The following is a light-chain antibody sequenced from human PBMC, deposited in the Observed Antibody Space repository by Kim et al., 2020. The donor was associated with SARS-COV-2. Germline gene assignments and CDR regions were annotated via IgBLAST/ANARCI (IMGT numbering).Light chain of an antibody. CDR1: SGSIASNY. J-gene: IGLJ2*01. V-gene: IGLV6-57*01. CDR3: QSYDGTNLV. CDR2: EDN. Sequence: GTPVSISATRSSGSIASNYVQWYQQRPGSSPTAVIFEDNQRPSGVPDRFAGSIDRSSNSASLTISGLQTEDGADYYCQSYDGTNLVFGGGTQLTVL.